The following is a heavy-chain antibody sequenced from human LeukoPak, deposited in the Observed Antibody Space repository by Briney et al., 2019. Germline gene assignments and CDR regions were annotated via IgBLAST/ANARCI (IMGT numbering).Heavy chain of an antibody. V-gene: IGHV1-69*04. CDR3: ASSRDGYTYYYGMDV. D-gene: IGHD5-24*01. J-gene: IGHJ6*02. CDR1: GGTFSSYA. Sequence: SSVNVSCKASGGTFSSYAIRWVLQAPGQGLECMGRIIPILGIANYAQKFQGRVTITADKSTSTAYMELSSLRSEDTAVYYCASSRDGYTYYYGMDVWGQGTTVTVSS. CDR2: IIPILGIA.